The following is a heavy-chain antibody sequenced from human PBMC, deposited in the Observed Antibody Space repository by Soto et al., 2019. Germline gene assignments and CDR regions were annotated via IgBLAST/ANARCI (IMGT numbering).Heavy chain of an antibody. CDR1: GGSSFNAY. D-gene: IGHD2-15*01. Sequence: PSETLSLTGTGAGGSSFNAYWTCIREPPGKGLEWIGNVYYSGSTNYNPSLKSRITISVDTSKNQFSLNLSSVTAAHPALYSCARLPAASRWFDPWGQG. CDR2: VYYSGST. V-gene: IGHV4-59*01. CDR3: ARLPAASRWFDP. J-gene: IGHJ5*02.